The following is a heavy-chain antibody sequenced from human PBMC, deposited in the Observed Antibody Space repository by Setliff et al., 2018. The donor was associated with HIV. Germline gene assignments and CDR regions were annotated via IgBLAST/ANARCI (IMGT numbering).Heavy chain of an antibody. CDR2: IYNNRGT. CDR1: GYSISSSYW. Sequence: SETLSLTCAVSGYSISSSYWWGWIRQPPGKGLEWIGYIYNNRGTYYNPSLKNRVTMSVDTSNNQFSLKLRSVTAVDTAVYYCARSPLWFGKADWYVDLWGRGTLVTVSS. J-gene: IGHJ2*01. CDR3: ARSPLWFGKADWYVDL. D-gene: IGHD3-10*01. V-gene: IGHV4-28*01.